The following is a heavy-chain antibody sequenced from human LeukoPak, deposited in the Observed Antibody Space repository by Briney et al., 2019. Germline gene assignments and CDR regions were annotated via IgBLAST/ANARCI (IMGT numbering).Heavy chain of an antibody. Sequence: GRSLRLSCAASGFTFSSYWMSWVRQAPGKGPEWVANIKQDGSEKYYVDSVKGRFTISRDNAKNSLYLQTNSLRAEDTAVYYCASHSGSFPFDYWGQGTLVTVSS. CDR2: IKQDGSEK. CDR3: ASHSGSFPFDY. CDR1: GFTFSSYW. D-gene: IGHD1-26*01. V-gene: IGHV3-7*01. J-gene: IGHJ4*02.